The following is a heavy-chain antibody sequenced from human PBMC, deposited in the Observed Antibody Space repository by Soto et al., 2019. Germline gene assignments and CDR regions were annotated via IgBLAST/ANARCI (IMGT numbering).Heavy chain of an antibody. CDR2: ISSSSSTI. V-gene: IGHV3-48*01. J-gene: IGHJ4*02. CDR3: ARNDPYYDYIWGSYLTTPIDY. CDR1: GFTFSSYS. Sequence: GGSLRLSCAASGFTFSSYSMNWVRQAPGKGLEWVSYISSSSSTIYYADSVKGRFTISRDNAKNSLYLQMNSLRAEDTAVYYCARNDPYYDYIWGSYLTTPIDYWGQGTLVT. D-gene: IGHD3-16*02.